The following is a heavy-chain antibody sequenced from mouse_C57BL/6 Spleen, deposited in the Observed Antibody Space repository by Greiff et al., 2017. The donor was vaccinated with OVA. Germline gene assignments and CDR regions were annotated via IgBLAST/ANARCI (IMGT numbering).Heavy chain of an antibody. V-gene: IGHV1-39*01. D-gene: IGHD2-3*01. Sequence: VQLQQSGPELVKPGASVKISCKASGYSFTDYNMNWVKQSNGKSLEWIGVINPYSGTTSYNQKFKGKATLPVDQSSSTAYMQLNSLTSEDSAVYYCARSDDGEGYFDYWGQGTTLTVSS. CDR3: ARSDDGEGYFDY. CDR2: INPYSGTT. CDR1: GYSFTDYN. J-gene: IGHJ2*01.